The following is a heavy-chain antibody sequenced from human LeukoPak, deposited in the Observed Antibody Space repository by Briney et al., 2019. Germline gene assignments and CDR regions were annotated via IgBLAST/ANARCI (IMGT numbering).Heavy chain of an antibody. CDR1: GGSISSYY. CDR2: IYYSGST. D-gene: IGHD2-21*01. CDR3: ARHTDIAPLSTLKY. V-gene: IGHV4-59*08. J-gene: IGHJ4*02. Sequence: PSETLSLTCTVSGGSISSYYWSWIRQTPGKGLEWIGDIYYSGSTNYNPSLKSRVTISVDTSKNQFSLKLSSVTAADTAVYYCARHTDIAPLSTLKYWGQGTLVTVSS.